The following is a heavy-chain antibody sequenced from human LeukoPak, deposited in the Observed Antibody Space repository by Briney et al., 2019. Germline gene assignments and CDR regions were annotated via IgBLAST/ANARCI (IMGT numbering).Heavy chain of an antibody. CDR3: ARDQGRWLGTFDH. CDR1: GFSLSNYW. Sequence: GGSLRLSCAASGFSLSNYWMSWVRRAPGKGLEWVANIKQDGREKYYVDSVKGRFTISRDNAKNSLYLQMNGLRAEDTAVYYCARDQGRWLGTFDHWGQGILVTVSS. D-gene: IGHD6-19*01. V-gene: IGHV3-7*03. J-gene: IGHJ4*02. CDR2: IKQDGREK.